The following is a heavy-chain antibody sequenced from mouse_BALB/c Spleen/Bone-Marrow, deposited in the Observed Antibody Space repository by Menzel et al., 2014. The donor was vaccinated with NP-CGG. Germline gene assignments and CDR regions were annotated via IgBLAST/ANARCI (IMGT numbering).Heavy chain of an antibody. CDR1: GYAFTNYL. J-gene: IGHJ4*01. V-gene: IGHV1-54*03. CDR2: NNPGSGGT. CDR3: ARSIYDGYSEAMDY. Sequence: VQLQQSGAELVRPETSVKVSCKASGYAFTNYLIEWVKQRPGQGLEWIGVNNPGSGGTNYNEKFKGKATLTADKSSSTVYMQLSSLTSDDSAVYFCARSIYDGYSEAMDYWGQGTSVTVSS. D-gene: IGHD2-3*01.